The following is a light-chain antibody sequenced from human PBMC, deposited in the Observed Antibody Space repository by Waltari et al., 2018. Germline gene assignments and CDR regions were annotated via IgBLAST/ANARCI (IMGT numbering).Light chain of an antibody. CDR2: TDS. J-gene: IGLJ2*01. CDR3: QSAHSNGSDVV. Sequence: SYELTQPPSVSVSPGQTARITCPGDAFSKQFGYGYQQKSGRAPVLMIYTDSGRPSGIPERFSGSSSRTTVTLTISAVQPEDEADYYCQSAHSNGSDVVFGGGTKLTVL. V-gene: IGLV3-25*03. CDR1: AFSKQF.